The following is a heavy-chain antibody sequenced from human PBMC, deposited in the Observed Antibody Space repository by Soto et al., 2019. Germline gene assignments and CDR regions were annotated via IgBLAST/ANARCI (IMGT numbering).Heavy chain of an antibody. Sequence: GASVXVSFKSCGYTVTIYGISWVRQAPGQGLEWMGWISAYNGNTNYAQKLQGRVTMTTDTSTRTAYMELRSLRSDDTDVYYCARARPVDYYGYWGQGTLVTVSS. J-gene: IGHJ4*02. CDR1: GYTVTIYG. CDR3: ARARPVDYYGY. V-gene: IGHV1-18*01. D-gene: IGHD2-15*01. CDR2: ISAYNGNT.